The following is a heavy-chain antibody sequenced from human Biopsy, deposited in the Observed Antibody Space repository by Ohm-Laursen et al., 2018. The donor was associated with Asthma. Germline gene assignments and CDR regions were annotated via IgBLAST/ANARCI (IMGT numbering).Heavy chain of an antibody. J-gene: IGHJ4*02. V-gene: IGHV3-53*01. CDR2: IYSGGTS. CDR3: ARGDSSNWSHYYFDY. Sequence: SLRLSCTASGSAVSRDYMFWVRQAPGKGLEWVSVIYSGGTSHTADSVRGRFTTSRDYSKNTLYLQMHSLRAEDTAVYYCARGDSSNWSHYYFDYWGQGTLVTVSS. D-gene: IGHD3-22*01. CDR1: GSAVSRDY.